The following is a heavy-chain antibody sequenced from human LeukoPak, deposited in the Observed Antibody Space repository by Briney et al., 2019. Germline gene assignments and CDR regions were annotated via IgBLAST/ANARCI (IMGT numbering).Heavy chain of an antibody. CDR3: ARENGVITFGGVKYYFDY. CDR2: IYTSGST. CDR1: GGSISSYY. V-gene: IGHV4-4*07. J-gene: IGHJ4*02. D-gene: IGHD3-16*01. Sequence: PSETLSLTCTVSGGSISSYYWSWIRQPAGKGLEWIGRIYTSGSTNYNPSLKSRVTMSVDTSKNQFSLKLSSVTAADTAVYYCARENGVITFGGVKYYFDYWGQGTLVTVSS.